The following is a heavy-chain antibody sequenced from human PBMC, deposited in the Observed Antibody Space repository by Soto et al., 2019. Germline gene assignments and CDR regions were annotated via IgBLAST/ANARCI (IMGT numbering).Heavy chain of an antibody. J-gene: IGHJ3*02. CDR2: IDNDGSSV. D-gene: IGHD5-12*01. CDR1: GFTFSDYW. CDR3: TMGYIPASDRGFDI. V-gene: IGHV3-74*01. Sequence: EAQLAESGGDLVQPVGSLRLSCVSSGFTFSDYWMHWVRQVPGEGLVWVSRIDNDGSSVSYAGSVKGRFTISRDNAKNTVFLDLNSLRVEATAMYFFTMGYIPASDRGFDIWGRGTMVVVSS.